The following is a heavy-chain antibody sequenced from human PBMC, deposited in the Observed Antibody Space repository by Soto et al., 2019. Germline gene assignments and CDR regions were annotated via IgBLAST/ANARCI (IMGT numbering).Heavy chain of an antibody. CDR2: IDPKNGNT. CDR1: GYTFTTFG. CDR3: AKEYCDSSRCYLHDY. Sequence: ASVKVSCKASGYTFTTFGISWVRQAPGQGLEWMGWIDPKNGNTKEAQKFQGRVTMTTDTSTSTAYMELRSLRSDDTAVYYCAKEYCDSSRCYLHDYWGQGALVNVSS. V-gene: IGHV1-18*01. J-gene: IGHJ4*02. D-gene: IGHD2-2*01.